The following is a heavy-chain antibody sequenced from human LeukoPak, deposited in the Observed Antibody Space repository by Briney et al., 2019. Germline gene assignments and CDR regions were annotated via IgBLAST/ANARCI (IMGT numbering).Heavy chain of an antibody. CDR1: GYTFTGYY. V-gene: IGHV1-2*02. Sequence: ASVKVSCKASGYTFTGYYIQWVRQAPGQGLEWMGWINPNSGGTNYAQRFQGRVTITRDTSISTAYMELSRLRSDDTAVYYCARQSGSPRDAFDIWGQGTMVTVSS. J-gene: IGHJ3*02. CDR2: INPNSGGT. CDR3: ARQSGSPRDAFDI.